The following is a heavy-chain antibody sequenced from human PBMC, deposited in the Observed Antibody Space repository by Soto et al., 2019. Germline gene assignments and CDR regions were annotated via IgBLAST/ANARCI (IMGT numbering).Heavy chain of an antibody. Sequence: PGGSLRLSCAASGFTFSSYGMHWVRQAPGKGLEWVALVSYDGSNKNYAASVKGRFAISRDNSKNTLYLQMNMLRTEDAAVYYCAKDLGYCSGGSCYSEGYFDSWGQGALVTVSS. D-gene: IGHD2-15*01. CDR1: GFTFSSYG. J-gene: IGHJ4*02. V-gene: IGHV3-30*18. CDR3: AKDLGYCSGGSCYSEGYFDS. CDR2: VSYDGSNK.